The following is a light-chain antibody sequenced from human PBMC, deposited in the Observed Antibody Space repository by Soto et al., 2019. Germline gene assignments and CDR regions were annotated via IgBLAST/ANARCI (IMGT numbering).Light chain of an antibody. V-gene: IGLV1-40*01. CDR3: QSYEGSLSYV. CDR1: SSNIGAGYD. Sequence: QSALTQPPSVSGAPGQRVTISCTGSSSNIGAGYDVHWYQQLPGTAPKLLIYGNSNRPSGVPDRFSGSKSGTSASLAISGLQAEDEADYYCQSYEGSLSYVFGTGTKLTVL. J-gene: IGLJ1*01. CDR2: GNS.